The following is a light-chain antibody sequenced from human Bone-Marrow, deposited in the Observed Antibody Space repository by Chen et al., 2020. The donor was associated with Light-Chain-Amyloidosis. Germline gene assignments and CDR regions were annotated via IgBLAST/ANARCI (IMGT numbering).Light chain of an antibody. CDR1: QTISSNY. Sequence: EIVLTQSPGTLSLSPGEGANLSCRASQTISSNYLTWYQQKFGQAPRLLIYGSSSSATGIPDRFTGSVSVTDFTLTINRLEPEDFAMYYCQQYGTSPLTFGGGTKVEIK. CDR2: GSS. CDR3: QQYGTSPLT. J-gene: IGKJ4*01. V-gene: IGKV3-20*01.